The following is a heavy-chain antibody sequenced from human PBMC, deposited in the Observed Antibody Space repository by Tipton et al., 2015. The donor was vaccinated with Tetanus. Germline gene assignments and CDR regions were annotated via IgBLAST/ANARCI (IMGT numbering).Heavy chain of an antibody. D-gene: IGHD3-10*01. CDR3: ARSHGSGGLLWFDS. Sequence: LRLSCTVSGGSINNGAYTWSWIRQSPGKGLEWIGYIFHTGGTYYNPSLKSRVTISVDGPKNQFSLNLKSVTAADTAGYYCARSHGSGGLLWFDSWGQGALVTVSS. CDR1: GGSINNGAYT. J-gene: IGHJ5*01. CDR2: IFHTGGT. V-gene: IGHV4-30-2*06.